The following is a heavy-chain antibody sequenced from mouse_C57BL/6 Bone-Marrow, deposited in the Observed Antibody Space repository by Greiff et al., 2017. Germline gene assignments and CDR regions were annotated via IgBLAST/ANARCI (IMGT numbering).Heavy chain of an antibody. J-gene: IGHJ2*01. D-gene: IGHD1-1*01. CDR1: GYTFTSYW. Sequence: VQLQQPGAELVKPGASVKLSCKASGYTFTSYWMHWVKQRPGQGLEWIGMIHPNSGSTNYNEKFKNKATLTVDKSASTAYMQLSSLTSEDSAVYYCASAYYGSFFDYWGQGTTLTVSS. CDR3: ASAYYGSFFDY. CDR2: IHPNSGST. V-gene: IGHV1-64*01.